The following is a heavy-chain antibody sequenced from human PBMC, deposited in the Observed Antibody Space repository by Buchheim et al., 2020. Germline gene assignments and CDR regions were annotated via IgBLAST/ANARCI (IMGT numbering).Heavy chain of an antibody. D-gene: IGHD5-18*01. CDR3: ARGSSYGIDS. Sequence: QVQLQESGPGLVKPSQTLSLTCTVSGGSISSGDYYWSWIRQPPGKGLEWIGYIYYSGDTYYNPSLKSRLTMSVATYNDQFSLKLSSVTAADTAVYYCARGSSYGIDSWGQGTL. CDR2: IYYSGDT. CDR1: GGSISSGDYY. V-gene: IGHV4-30-4*01. J-gene: IGHJ4*02.